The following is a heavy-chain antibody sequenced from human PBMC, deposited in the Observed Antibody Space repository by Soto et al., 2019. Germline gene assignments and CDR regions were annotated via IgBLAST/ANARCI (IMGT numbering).Heavy chain of an antibody. D-gene: IGHD3-3*01. CDR2: ISGSDGKT. J-gene: IGHJ4*02. Sequence: GGSLRLSCTTSGFSFCSFAMSWVRQAPGKGLEWVATISGSDGKTYYADSVKGRFSISRDTSRNTLYLQMNSLRADDTAIYYCAKWSYLDYWGQGTRVTVSS. V-gene: IGHV3-23*01. CDR3: AKWSYLDY. CDR1: GFSFCSFA.